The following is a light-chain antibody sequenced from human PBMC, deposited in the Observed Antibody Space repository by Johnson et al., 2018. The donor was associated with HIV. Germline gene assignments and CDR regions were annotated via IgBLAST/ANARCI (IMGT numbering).Light chain of an antibody. CDR1: SSNIGNNY. CDR3: GTGDSSLRAEG. Sequence: QAVLTQPPSVSAAPGQKVTISCSGSSSNIGNNYLSWYQHLPGTAPRLLIYDNNKRPSGIPDRFSGSKSGTSATLGITGLQTGDAADYYCGTGDSSLRAEGFGTGPKVTVL. V-gene: IGLV1-51*01. CDR2: DNN. J-gene: IGLJ1*01.